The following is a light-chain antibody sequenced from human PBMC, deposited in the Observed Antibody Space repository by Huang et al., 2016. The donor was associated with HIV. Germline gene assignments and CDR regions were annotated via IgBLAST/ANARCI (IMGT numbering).Light chain of an antibody. CDR3: HQYNNWLLS. V-gene: IGKV3-15*01. CDR1: GSVSSN. CDR2: GSS. Sequence: IVMTQSPATLSVSPGERVTLSCRANGSVSSNLAWYQQRPGQAPRLLIYGSSTRAPGIPARLSGSCSGTDFSLTISSLQSEDFALYYCHQYNNWLLSFGGGTRVDI. J-gene: IGKJ4*01.